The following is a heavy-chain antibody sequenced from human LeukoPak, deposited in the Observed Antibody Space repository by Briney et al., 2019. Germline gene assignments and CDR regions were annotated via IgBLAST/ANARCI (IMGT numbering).Heavy chain of an antibody. CDR2: ISPNNGGT. CDR1: GYTFTGYY. CDR3: ARGPFMPNPWFDP. D-gene: IGHD2-2*01. V-gene: IGHV1-2*02. J-gene: IGHJ5*02. Sequence: ASVKVSCKASGYTFTGYYMHWVRQAPGQGLEWMGWISPNNGGTNYAQKLQGRVTITRDTSIGTAYMKLSRLSSDDTAVYYCARGPFMPNPWFDPWGQGTLVTVSS.